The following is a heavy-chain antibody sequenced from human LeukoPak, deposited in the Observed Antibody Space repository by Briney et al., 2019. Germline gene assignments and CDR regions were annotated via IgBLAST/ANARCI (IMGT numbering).Heavy chain of an antibody. V-gene: IGHV1-18*01. CDR3: ARDRVMITFGGVIVNDY. D-gene: IGHD3-16*02. CDR2: ISAYNGTT. Sequence: ASVKVSCKASGYTFTSYGISWVRQAPGQGLEWMGWISAYNGTTNYAQKLQGRVTMTTDTSTSTAYMELRSLRSDDTAVYYCARDRVMITFGGVIVNDYWGQGTLVTVSS. J-gene: IGHJ4*02. CDR1: GYTFTSYG.